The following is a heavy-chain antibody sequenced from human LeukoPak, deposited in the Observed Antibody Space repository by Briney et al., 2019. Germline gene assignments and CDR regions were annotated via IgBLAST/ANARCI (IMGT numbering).Heavy chain of an antibody. V-gene: IGHV3-21*01. CDR3: ARVTLTGYYAFDY. J-gene: IGHJ4*02. CDR2: ISSTSSNI. CDR1: GFTFSIYG. Sequence: GGSLRLSCAASGFTFSIYGMTWVRQAPGKGLEWVSSISSTSSNIYYADSLKGRFTISRDNAKQSLYLQMNSLIAEDTAVYYCARVTLTGYYAFDYWGQGTLDTVSS. D-gene: IGHD3-9*01.